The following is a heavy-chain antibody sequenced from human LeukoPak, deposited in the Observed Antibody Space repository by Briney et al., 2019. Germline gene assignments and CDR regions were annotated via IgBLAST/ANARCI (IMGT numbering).Heavy chain of an antibody. Sequence: GGSLRLSCAASGFTFSNAWMSWVRQAPGKGLEWVGRIKSKTDGGTTDYAAPAKGRFTISRDDSKNTLYLQMNSLKTEDTAVYYCTGSGSYWGSDYFDYWGQGTLVTVSS. CDR1: GFTFSNAW. V-gene: IGHV3-15*01. CDR2: IKSKTDGGTT. CDR3: TGSGSYWGSDYFDY. D-gene: IGHD3-10*01. J-gene: IGHJ4*02.